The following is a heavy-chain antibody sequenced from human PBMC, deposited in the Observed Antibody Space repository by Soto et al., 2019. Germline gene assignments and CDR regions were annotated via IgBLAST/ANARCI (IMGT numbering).Heavy chain of an antibody. CDR2: IHPNTGAP. CDR1: GYSFSDYH. V-gene: IGHV1-2*06. J-gene: IGHJ4*01. CDR3: ARDGDLWSVYSPRGGYTGFGY. Sequence: VSVKVSCKDSGYSFSDYHIHWVRPAPGQGLEGMARIHPNTGAPNSQQKCQGRVTLTRDPSITTAYMEVSSLRSDDTAVYYCARDGDLWSVYSPRGGYTGFGYW. D-gene: IGHD3-3*01.